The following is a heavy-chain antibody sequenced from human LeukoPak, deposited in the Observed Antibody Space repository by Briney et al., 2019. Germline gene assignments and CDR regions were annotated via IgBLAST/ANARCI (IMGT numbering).Heavy chain of an antibody. CDR1: GFTFSSYS. V-gene: IGHV3-48*01. J-gene: IGHJ4*02. CDR2: ISSSSSTI. D-gene: IGHD6-19*01. CDR3: ARDPGQWLVPRYYFDY. Sequence: GGSLRLSCAASGFTFSSYSMNWVRQAPGKGLEWVSYISSSSSTIYYADSVKGRFTISRDNAKNSLYLQMNSLRAEDTAVYYCARDPGQWLVPRYYFDYWGQGTLVTVSS.